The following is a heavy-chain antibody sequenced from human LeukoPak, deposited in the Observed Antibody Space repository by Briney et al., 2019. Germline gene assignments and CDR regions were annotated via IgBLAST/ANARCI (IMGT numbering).Heavy chain of an antibody. CDR1: GYTFTSYG. D-gene: IGHD1-26*01. J-gene: IGHJ3*02. V-gene: IGHV1-18*01. CDR2: ISAYNGNT. Sequence: ASVKVSCKASGYTFTSYGISWVRQAPGQGLEWMGWISAYNGNTNYAQKLQGRVTMTTDTSTSTAYMELRSLRSDDTAVYYCARAASGSYSVGAFDIWGQGTMVTVSS. CDR3: ARAASGSYSVGAFDI.